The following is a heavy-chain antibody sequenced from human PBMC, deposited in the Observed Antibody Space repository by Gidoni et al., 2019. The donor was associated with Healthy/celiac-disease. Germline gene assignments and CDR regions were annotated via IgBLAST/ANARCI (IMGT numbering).Heavy chain of an antibody. Sequence: LGQGLEWMGGIIPIFGTANYAQKFQGRVTITADESTSTAYMELSSLRSEDTAVYYCARGSPVPYYYYYYMDVWGKGTTVTVSS. CDR2: IIPIFGTA. J-gene: IGHJ6*03. CDR3: ARGSPVPYYYYYYMDV. V-gene: IGHV1-69*01. D-gene: IGHD6-6*01.